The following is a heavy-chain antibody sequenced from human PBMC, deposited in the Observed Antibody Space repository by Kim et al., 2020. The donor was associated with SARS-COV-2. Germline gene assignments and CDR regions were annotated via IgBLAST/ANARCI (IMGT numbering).Heavy chain of an antibody. D-gene: IGHD3-16*02. CDR3: AKVRYVWGSYRNYYFDY. J-gene: IGHJ4*02. Sequence: VTGRFTVSGDNSKNSLYMQMSSLGAEDTAVYYCAKVRYVWGSYRNYYFDYWGQGTLVTVSS. V-gene: IGHV3-33*06.